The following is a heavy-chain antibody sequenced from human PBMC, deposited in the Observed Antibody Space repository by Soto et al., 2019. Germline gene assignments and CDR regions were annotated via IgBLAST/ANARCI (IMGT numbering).Heavy chain of an antibody. V-gene: IGHV3-7*04. CDR1: GFPLSSHW. J-gene: IGHJ3*02. CDR3: ARGDYYDSSGPFSDAFDI. D-gene: IGHD3-22*01. CDR2: IKPDGSEK. Sequence: PGGALRLSCAAPGFPLSSHWTSWVRPAPGEGLEWVANIKPDGSEKWYVDSVKGRFTISRDNAKNSLYLQMNSLRAEDTAVYYCARGDYYDSSGPFSDAFDIWGQGTMVTVSS.